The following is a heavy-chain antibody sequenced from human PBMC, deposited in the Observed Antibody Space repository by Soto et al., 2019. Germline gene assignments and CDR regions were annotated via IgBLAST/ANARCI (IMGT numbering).Heavy chain of an antibody. V-gene: IGHV3-7*01. CDR2: IKQDGSEK. CDR3: ARIEYYYDSSGYYPDY. CDR1: GFTFSSYW. J-gene: IGHJ4*02. D-gene: IGHD3-22*01. Sequence: LSCAASGFTFSSYWMSWVRQAPGKGLEWVANIKQDGSEKYYVDSVKGRFTIFRDNAKNSLYLQMNSLRAEDTAVYYCARIEYYYDSSGYYPDYWGQGTLVTVSS.